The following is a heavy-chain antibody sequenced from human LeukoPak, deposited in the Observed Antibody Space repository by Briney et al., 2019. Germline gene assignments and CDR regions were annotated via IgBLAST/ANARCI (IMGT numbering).Heavy chain of an antibody. Sequence: GASVTVSCKASVYTFTSYDINWVRQATGQGLEWMGWMNPNSGNTGYAQKFQGRVTMTRNTSISTAYMELSSLRSEDTAVYYCARRKIHSGYDWVFDYWGQGTLVTVSS. CDR1: VYTFTSYD. CDR3: ARRKIHSGYDWVFDY. CDR2: MNPNSGNT. V-gene: IGHV1-8*01. J-gene: IGHJ4*02. D-gene: IGHD5-12*01.